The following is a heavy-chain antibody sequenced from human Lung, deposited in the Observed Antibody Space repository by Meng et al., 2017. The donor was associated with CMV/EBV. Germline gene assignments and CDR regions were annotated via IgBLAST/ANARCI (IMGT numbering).Heavy chain of an antibody. CDR2: VNPISDDT. CDR3: AKSSDNGWSS. V-gene: IGHV1-2*06. Sequence: MQLVQAGAEGKRPGASVKISCQASGYSFSGFYLNWARQAPGHGLEWLGRVNPISDDTHLAQKFEGRITVTRGATINTAFMELTRLRPDDTAVYYCAKSSDNGWSSWGPGTLVTVSS. CDR1: GYSFSGFY. J-gene: IGHJ4*01. D-gene: IGHD6-19*01.